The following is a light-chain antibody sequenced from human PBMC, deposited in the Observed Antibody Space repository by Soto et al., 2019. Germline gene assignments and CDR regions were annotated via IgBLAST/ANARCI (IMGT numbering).Light chain of an antibody. V-gene: IGLV2-23*02. CDR2: EVS. Sequence: QSALTQPASVSGSPGQSITISCTATSSDVGSHNLVSWYQQHPGQAPKLMIYEVSKRPLGVSTRFSASKSGNTASLTISGIQAEDEADYFCCSYGGSRAVFGGGTQLNVL. CDR1: SSDVGSHNL. CDR3: CSYGGSRAV. J-gene: IGLJ7*01.